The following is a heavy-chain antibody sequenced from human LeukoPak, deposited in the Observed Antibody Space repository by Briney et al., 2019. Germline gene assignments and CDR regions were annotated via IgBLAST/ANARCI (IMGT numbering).Heavy chain of an antibody. CDR2: ISYSGST. CDR1: GVSISSYY. V-gene: IGHV4-59*01. Sequence: SETLSLTCTVSGVSISSYYWSWIRQPPGKGLEWIGYISYSGSTTYSPSLKSRVTISVHSSKTQFSLKLNSVTSADTAVYYCARYIGYGNYEYWGQGTLVTVSS. J-gene: IGHJ4*02. CDR3: ARYIGYGNYEY. D-gene: IGHD3-3*01.